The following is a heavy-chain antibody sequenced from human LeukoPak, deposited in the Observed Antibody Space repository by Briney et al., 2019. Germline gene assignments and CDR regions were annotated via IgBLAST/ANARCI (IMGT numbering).Heavy chain of an antibody. CDR2: IYYSGST. V-gene: IGHV4-39*01. CDR3: ARPIRGVINY. D-gene: IGHD3-10*01. CDR1: GGSISSSSYY. J-gene: IGHJ4*02. Sequence: PSETLSLTCTVSGGSISSSSYYWGWIRQPPGKGLEWIGSIYYSGSTYYNPSLKSRVTISVDTSKNQFSLKLSSVTAADTAVYYCARPIRGVINYWGQGTLVTVSS.